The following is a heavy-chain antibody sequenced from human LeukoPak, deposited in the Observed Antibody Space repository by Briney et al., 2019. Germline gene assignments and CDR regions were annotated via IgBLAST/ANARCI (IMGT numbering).Heavy chain of an antibody. D-gene: IGHD3-22*01. J-gene: IGHJ3*02. CDR3: ARDGYYGSSGYYKGAFEI. V-gene: IGHV3-33*01. CDR1: GFTFSSYG. CDR2: IWFDGSNK. Sequence: PGGSLRLSCAASGFTFSSYGMHWVRQAPGKGREWVADIWFDGSNKYYADSVKGRFTISRDNSKNTLYLHMNSLRAEDTAVYYCARDGYYGSSGYYKGAFEIWSQGTMVTVSS.